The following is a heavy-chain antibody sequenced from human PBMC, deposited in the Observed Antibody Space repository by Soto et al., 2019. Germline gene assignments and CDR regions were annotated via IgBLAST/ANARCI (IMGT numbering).Heavy chain of an antibody. CDR3: ATDTVTTQTTYYSYYGIDV. Sequence: QVQLVQSGAEVKKPGSSVKVSCKASGGTFSSYAISWVRQAPGQVLEWMGGIIPIFGTANYAQKFHGRVTITADESTSTAYIELSSLRSEDTAVYYCATDTVTTQTTYYSYYGIDVWGQGTTVTVSS. CDR1: GGTFSSYA. D-gene: IGHD4-17*01. CDR2: IIPIFGTA. V-gene: IGHV1-69*01. J-gene: IGHJ6*02.